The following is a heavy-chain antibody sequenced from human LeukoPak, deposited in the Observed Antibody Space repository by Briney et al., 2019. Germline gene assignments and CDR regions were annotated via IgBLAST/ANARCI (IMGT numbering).Heavy chain of an antibody. CDR3: AKASPLYCSGGSCYSDAFDI. D-gene: IGHD2-15*01. CDR2: ISWNSGSI. J-gene: IGHJ3*02. CDR1: GFTFDDYA. V-gene: IGHV3-9*01. Sequence: GGSLRLSCAASGFTFDDYAMHWVRQAPGKGLEWVSGISWNSGSIGYAVSVKGRFTISRDNAKNSLYLQMNSLRAEDTALYYCAKASPLYCSGGSCYSDAFDIWGQGTMVTVSS.